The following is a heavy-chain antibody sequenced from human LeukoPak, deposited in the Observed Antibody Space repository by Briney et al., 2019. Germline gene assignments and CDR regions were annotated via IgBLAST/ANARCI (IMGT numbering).Heavy chain of an antibody. CDR3: ARATRYSGSYWLDY. CDR2: IYYSGST. J-gene: IGHJ4*02. CDR1: VGSISSYY. Sequence: SETLSLTCTVSVGSISSYYWKWIRQPRWKGLEWIGYIYYSGSTNYNPSLKSRVTISVDTSKNQFSLKLSSVTAADTAVYYCARATRYSGSYWLDYWGQGTLVTVSS. V-gene: IGHV4-59*01. D-gene: IGHD1-26*01.